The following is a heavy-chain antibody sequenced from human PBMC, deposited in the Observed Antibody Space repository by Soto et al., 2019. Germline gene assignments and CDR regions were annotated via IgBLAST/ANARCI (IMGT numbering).Heavy chain of an antibody. J-gene: IGHJ6*02. V-gene: IGHV1-2*04. CDR3: ARGGLDTAMVNYYYYGMDV. Sequence: ASVKASCKASGYTYTGYYMHWVRQAPGQRLEWMGWINPNRGGTNYAQKFQGWVTMTRDTSISTAYMELSRLRSDDTAVYYCARGGLDTAMVNYYYYGMDVWGQGTTVTVSS. D-gene: IGHD5-18*01. CDR2: INPNRGGT. CDR1: GYTYTGYY.